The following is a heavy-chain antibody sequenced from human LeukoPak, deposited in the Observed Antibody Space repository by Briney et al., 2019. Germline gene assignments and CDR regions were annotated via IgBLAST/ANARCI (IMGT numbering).Heavy chain of an antibody. V-gene: IGHV3-48*01. CDR3: ARDPREWGLPYFDC. Sequence: GGSLRLSCAASGFTFSRCTMNWVRQAPGKGLEWISDISSSSTTIHYADSVKGRFTISRDNAKNSLYLQMNNLRAEDTAVYYCARDPREWGLPYFDCWGQGTLVTVSS. CDR2: ISSSSTTI. CDR1: GFTFSRCT. J-gene: IGHJ4*02. D-gene: IGHD1-26*01.